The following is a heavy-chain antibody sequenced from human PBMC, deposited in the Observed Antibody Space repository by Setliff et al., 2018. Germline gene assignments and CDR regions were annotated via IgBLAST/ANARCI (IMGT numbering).Heavy chain of an antibody. CDR3: SALGPYSGSDSPFDY. Sequence: GGSLRLSCAASGFTFDDYTMHWVRQAPGKGLEWVSVISWDGGSTYYADSVKCRFTISRDNSKNSLYLQMNSLGTEDTALYYCSALGPYSGSDSPFDYWGQGTLVTVSS. J-gene: IGHJ4*02. V-gene: IGHV3-43*01. CDR2: ISWDGGST. CDR1: GFTFDDYT. D-gene: IGHD1-26*01.